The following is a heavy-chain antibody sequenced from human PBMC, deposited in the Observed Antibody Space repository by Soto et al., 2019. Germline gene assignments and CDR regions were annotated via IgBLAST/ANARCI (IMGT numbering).Heavy chain of an antibody. CDR2: ISYDGSNK. CDR1: GFTFSSYG. Sequence: QVQLVESGGGVVQPGRSLRLSCAASGFTFSSYGMHWVRQAPGKGLEWVAVISYDGSNKYYADSVKGRFTISRDNSKNTPYLQMNSLRAEDTAVYYCAKGRGRGSYYAYFDYWGQGTLVTVSS. J-gene: IGHJ4*02. V-gene: IGHV3-30*18. D-gene: IGHD1-26*01. CDR3: AKGRGRGSYYAYFDY.